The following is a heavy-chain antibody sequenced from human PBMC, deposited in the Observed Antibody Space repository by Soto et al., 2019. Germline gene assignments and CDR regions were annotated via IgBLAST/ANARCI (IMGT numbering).Heavy chain of an antibody. Sequence: GESLKISCKGSGYSFTIYWISWVRQMPGKGLEWMGRIDPSDSYTNYSPSFQGHVTISADKSISTAYLQWSSLKASDTAMYYCARGWYSSSSSPFYYYYGMDVWGQGTTVTVS. J-gene: IGHJ6*02. D-gene: IGHD6-6*01. CDR3: ARGWYSSSSSPFYYYYGMDV. V-gene: IGHV5-10-1*01. CDR2: IDPSDSYT. CDR1: GYSFTIYW.